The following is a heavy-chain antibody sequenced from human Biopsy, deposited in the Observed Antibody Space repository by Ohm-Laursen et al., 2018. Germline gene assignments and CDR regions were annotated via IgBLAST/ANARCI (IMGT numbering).Heavy chain of an antibody. CDR3: ARAPPLIRGVVESWFDP. J-gene: IGHJ5*02. Sequence: SEILSLTCTVSGGYISHYYWTWIRQPAGQGLEWIGRIYITGETDYNPSLKSRVTMSVDSSKKQFSLKLKSVTAADTAIYYCARAPPLIRGVVESWFDPWGQGILVTVSS. CDR1: GGYISHYY. V-gene: IGHV4-4*07. D-gene: IGHD3-10*01. CDR2: IYITGET.